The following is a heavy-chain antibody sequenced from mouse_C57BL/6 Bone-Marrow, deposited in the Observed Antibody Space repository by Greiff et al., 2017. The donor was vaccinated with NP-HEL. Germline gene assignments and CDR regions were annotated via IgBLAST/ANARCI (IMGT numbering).Heavy chain of an antibody. CDR1: GYTFTGYW. V-gene: IGHV1-9*01. Sequence: QVHVKQSGPELMKPGASVKLSCKATGYTFTGYWIEWVQQRPGHGLEWLGEILPGSGRTNYNEKFKGKATLTADTSSNTASMQRSSLTTEHSAIKCCTRQGVSSCWYFDVWGTGTPVTVAS. D-gene: IGHD1-1*01. J-gene: IGHJ1*03. CDR2: ILPGSGRT. CDR3: TRQGVSSCWYFDV.